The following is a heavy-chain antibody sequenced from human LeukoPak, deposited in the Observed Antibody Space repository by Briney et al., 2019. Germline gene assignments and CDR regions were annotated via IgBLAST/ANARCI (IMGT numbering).Heavy chain of an antibody. CDR1: GFSFTAGW. CDR2: IKSRGSGETT. D-gene: IGHD3-3*01. V-gene: IGHV3-15*01. CDR3: AWQTKYDFVRMDY. J-gene: IGHJ4*02. Sequence: GGSLRLSCAASGFSFTAGWMSWVRQAPGKGPEWVRRIKSRGSGETTDYAAPVTGRINISRDDSENTLYLQINGLKIEDTGVYYCAWQTKYDFVRMDYWGLGTLVTVSS.